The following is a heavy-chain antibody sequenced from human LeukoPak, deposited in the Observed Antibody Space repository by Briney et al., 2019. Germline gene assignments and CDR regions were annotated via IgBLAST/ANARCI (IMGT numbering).Heavy chain of an antibody. V-gene: IGHV1-46*01. CDR3: ARARSDYYDSSGEWFDP. D-gene: IGHD3-22*01. J-gene: IGHJ5*02. Sequence: RASVKVSCKASGYTFTTYYTHWVRQAPGHGLEWMGVINPSGGSTSYAQKFQGRVTMTRNTSISTAYMELSSLRSEDTAVYYCARARSDYYDSSGEWFDPWGQGTLVTVSS. CDR2: INPSGGST. CDR1: GYTFTTYY.